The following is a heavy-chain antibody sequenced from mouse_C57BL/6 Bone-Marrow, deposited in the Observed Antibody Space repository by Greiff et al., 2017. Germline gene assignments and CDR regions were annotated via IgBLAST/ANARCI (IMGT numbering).Heavy chain of an antibody. CDR1: GFIFSDYY. CDR2: INYDGSST. J-gene: IGHJ4*01. D-gene: IGHD1-1*01. CDR3: ARGHYGSSPYAMDY. V-gene: IGHV5-16*01. Sequence: EVHLVESEGGLVQPGSSMKLSCTASGFIFSDYYMAWVRQFPEKGLEWVANINYDGSSTYYLDSLKSRFIISRDNAKNILYLQMSSLKSEDTATYYCARGHYGSSPYAMDYWGQGTSVTVAS.